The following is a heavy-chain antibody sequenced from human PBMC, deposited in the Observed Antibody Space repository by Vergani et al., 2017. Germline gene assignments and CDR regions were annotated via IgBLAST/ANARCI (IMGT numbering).Heavy chain of an antibody. V-gene: IGHV3-20*04. CDR2: INWNGGST. Sequence: VQLVESGGGVVQPGRSLRLSCAASGFTFSDYYMSWVRQAPGKGLEWVSGINWNGGSTGYADSVKGRFTISRDNAKNSLYLQMNSLRAEDTAVYYCARGGEDPDKYYDFWSGYYLPPFDYWGQGTLVTVSS. J-gene: IGHJ4*02. CDR3: ARGGEDPDKYYDFWSGYYLPPFDY. D-gene: IGHD3-3*01. CDR1: GFTFSDYY.